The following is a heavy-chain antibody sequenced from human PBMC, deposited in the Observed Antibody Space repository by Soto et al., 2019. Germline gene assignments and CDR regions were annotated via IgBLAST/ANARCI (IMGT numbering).Heavy chain of an antibody. J-gene: IGHJ4*02. CDR2: MNEDGSEI. CDR3: VRDVGFDYAN. CDR1: GVNFSGYW. V-gene: IGHV3-7*01. D-gene: IGHD2-2*01. Sequence: PGGSLRLTCVDTGVNFSGYWMSWVRQAPGKGLEWVATMNEDGSEIYYVGSVKGRFAISRDNDENSLHLQMNYVSAEDTGVYFCVRDVGFDYANWGQGTLVTVSS.